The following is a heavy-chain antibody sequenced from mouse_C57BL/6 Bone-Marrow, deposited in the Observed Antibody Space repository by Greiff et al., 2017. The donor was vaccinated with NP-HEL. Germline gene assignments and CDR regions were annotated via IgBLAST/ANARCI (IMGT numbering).Heavy chain of an antibody. CDR3: AREGTYWYYFDY. V-gene: IGHV1-47*01. J-gene: IGHJ2*01. Sequence: VQLQQSGAELVKPGASVKMSCKASGYTFTTYPIEWVKQNHGKSLEWIGNFHPYNDDTEYNEKFKNKATLTVEKSSSTVYLELSRLTSDDSSVYYCAREGTYWYYFDYWGQGTTLTVSA. D-gene: IGHD5-1*01. CDR2: FHPYNDDT. CDR1: GYTFTTYP.